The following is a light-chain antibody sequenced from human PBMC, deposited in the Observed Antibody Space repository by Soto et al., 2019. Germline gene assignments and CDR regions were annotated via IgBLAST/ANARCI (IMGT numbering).Light chain of an antibody. V-gene: IGLV2-23*01. CDR2: EGS. CDR1: SSDVGTYNL. J-gene: IGLJ3*02. Sequence: QSVLTQPASVSGSPGQSITISCTGTSSDVGTYNLVSWYQQHPGKAPKLMIYEGSKRPSGVSNRFSGSKSGNTASLTISGLQAEDEADYYCCSYASSTTVVFGVGTKLTVL. CDR3: CSYASSTTVV.